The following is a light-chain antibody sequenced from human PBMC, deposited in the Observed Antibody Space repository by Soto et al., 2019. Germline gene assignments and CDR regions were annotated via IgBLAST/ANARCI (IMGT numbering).Light chain of an antibody. V-gene: IGLV2-14*01. CDR2: DVS. CDR1: SGFLADYNY. J-gene: IGLJ1*01. CDR3: CSYTRSGTLS. Sequence: QAALTQPGSVSGSSGQSITISCVGTSGFLADYNYVSWYQQPPGKVPKVIIYDVSNRPSGVSYRFPGPKSGNTASLTVSGLQAEDEADYYCCSYTRSGTLSFGTGTKVTVL.